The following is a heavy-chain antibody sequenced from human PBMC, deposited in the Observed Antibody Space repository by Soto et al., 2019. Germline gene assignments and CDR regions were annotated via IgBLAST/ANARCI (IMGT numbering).Heavy chain of an antibody. CDR2: IYWNDDK. V-gene: IGHV2-5*01. CDR1: GFSLSTSRVG. D-gene: IGHD3-10*01. Sequence: GSGATLVNPAQTLTLTCTFSGFSLSTSRVGVGWIRQPPGKALEWLALIYWNDDKRYSPSLKSRLTITKDTSKNQVVLTMTNMDPVDTATYYCAHSELWFGELPQNHNWFDPWGQGTLVTVSS. CDR3: AHSELWFGELPQNHNWFDP. J-gene: IGHJ5*02.